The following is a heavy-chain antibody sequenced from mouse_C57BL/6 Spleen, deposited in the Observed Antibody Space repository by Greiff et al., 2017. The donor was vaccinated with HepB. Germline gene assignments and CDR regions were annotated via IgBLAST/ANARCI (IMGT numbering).Heavy chain of an antibody. J-gene: IGHJ2*01. CDR3: ARSSGYEFDY. CDR2: IYPRSGNT. CDR1: GYTFTSYG. Sequence: QVHVKQSGAELARPGASVKLSCKASGYTFTSYGISWVKQRTGQGLEWIGEIYPRSGNTYYNEKFKGKATLTADKSSSTAYMELRSLTSEDSAVYFCARSSGYEFDYWGQGTTLTVSS. D-gene: IGHD3-2*02. V-gene: IGHV1-81*01.